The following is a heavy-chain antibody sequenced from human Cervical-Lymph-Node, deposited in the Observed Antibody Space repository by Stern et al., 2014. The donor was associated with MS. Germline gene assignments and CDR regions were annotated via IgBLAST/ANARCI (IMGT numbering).Heavy chain of an antibody. CDR3: ARRGIAVGDAFDI. J-gene: IGHJ3*02. CDR2: IYPGDSDT. CDR1: GYRFSNYW. V-gene: IGHV5-51*03. Sequence: EVQLVQSGAEVKKPGGSLKLSCKGSGYRFSNYWIGWVRQIPGKGLGWVGGIYPGDSDTRYSPSFQGQVTISADKSISTAYLQWSSLKASDTAMYYCARRGIAVGDAFDIWGQGTMVTVSS. D-gene: IGHD6-19*01.